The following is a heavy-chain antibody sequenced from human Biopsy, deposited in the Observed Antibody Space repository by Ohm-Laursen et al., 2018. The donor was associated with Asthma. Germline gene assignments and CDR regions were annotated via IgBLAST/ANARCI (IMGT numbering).Heavy chain of an antibody. J-gene: IGHJ4*02. Sequence: SLRLSYAAAGFTLSSYGMQWVRQAPGKGLEWVAVISYDGSNKYYADSVKGRFTISRDNSKNTLYLQMNSLRAEDTAVYYCASQSSGPDFWSGYYYFDYWGQGPLVTVSS. D-gene: IGHD3-3*01. CDR3: ASQSSGPDFWSGYYYFDY. CDR2: ISYDGSNK. CDR1: GFTLSSYG. V-gene: IGHV3-30*03.